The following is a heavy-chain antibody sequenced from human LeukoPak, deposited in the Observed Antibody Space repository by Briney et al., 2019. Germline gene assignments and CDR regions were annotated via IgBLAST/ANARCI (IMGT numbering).Heavy chain of an antibody. V-gene: IGHV4-59*01. CDR2: IYYSGST. CDR3: ARGGGPRATIGY. CDR1: GVSISSYY. Sequence: KPSETLSLTCTVSGVSISSYYWSWIRQPPGKGLEWIGYIYYSGSTNYNPSLKSRVTISVDTSKNQFSLKLSSVTAADTAVYYCARGGGPRATIGYWGQGTLVTVSS. D-gene: IGHD5-12*01. J-gene: IGHJ4*02.